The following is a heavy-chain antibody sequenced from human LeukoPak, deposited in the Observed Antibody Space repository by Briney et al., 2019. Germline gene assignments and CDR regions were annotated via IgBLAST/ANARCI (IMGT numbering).Heavy chain of an antibody. Sequence: SETLSLTCTASGGSVSDHYWSWIRQSPGKGLEWIGYIYYTETSYNPSLKSRVTISADTSKNQFSLKLYSVTAADTAVYYCATRKLGNDYWGQGTLVTVSS. CDR3: ATRKLGNDY. CDR2: IYYTET. V-gene: IGHV4-59*02. CDR1: GGSVSDHY. D-gene: IGHD7-27*01. J-gene: IGHJ4*02.